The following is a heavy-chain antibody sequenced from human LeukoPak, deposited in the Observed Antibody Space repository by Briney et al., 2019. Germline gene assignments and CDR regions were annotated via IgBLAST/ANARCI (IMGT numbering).Heavy chain of an antibody. CDR3: ARDLGQIAVVVAAFRNNWFDP. Sequence: SETLSLTCTVSGGSISSSSCYWGWIRQSPGKGLEWIGSIYYTGTTYYKPSLKSRVTISVDTSKNQFSLKLRSVTAADTAVYYCARDLGQIAVVVAAFRNNWFDPWGQGTLVTVSS. D-gene: IGHD2-15*01. CDR1: GGSISSSSCY. J-gene: IGHJ5*02. V-gene: IGHV4-39*07. CDR2: IYYTGTT.